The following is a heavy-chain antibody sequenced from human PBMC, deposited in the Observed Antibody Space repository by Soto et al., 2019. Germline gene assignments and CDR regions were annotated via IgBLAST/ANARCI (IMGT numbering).Heavy chain of an antibody. CDR2: IYYSGST. J-gene: IGHJ5*02. V-gene: IGHV4-31*03. CDR1: GGSISSGGYY. Sequence: KPSETLSLTCTVSGGSISSGGYYWSWIRQHPGKGLEWIGYIYYSGSTYYNPSLKSRVTISVDTSKNQFSLKLSSVTAADTAVYYCARGLYYYDSSGYYNWFDPWGQGTLVTVSS. CDR3: ARGLYYYDSSGYYNWFDP. D-gene: IGHD3-22*01.